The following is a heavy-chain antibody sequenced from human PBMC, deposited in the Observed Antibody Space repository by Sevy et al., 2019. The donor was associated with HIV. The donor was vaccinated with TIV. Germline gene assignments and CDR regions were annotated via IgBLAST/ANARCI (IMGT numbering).Heavy chain of an antibody. V-gene: IGHV3-33*01. Sequence: GGSLRLSCAASGFTFSNYGIHWVRQPPGKGLEWVAVMWSDGNKKYYADSVKGRFTISRDNSKNTLFLQMNSLRAEDTAVYYCARGPLRYCTSTSCYEGDYYYYGMDVWGQGTTVTVSS. D-gene: IGHD2-2*01. CDR1: GFTFSNYG. J-gene: IGHJ6*02. CDR2: MWSDGNKK. CDR3: ARGPLRYCTSTSCYEGDYYYYGMDV.